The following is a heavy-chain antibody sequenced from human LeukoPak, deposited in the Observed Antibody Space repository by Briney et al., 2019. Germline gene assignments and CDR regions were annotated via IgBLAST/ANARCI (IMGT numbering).Heavy chain of an antibody. CDR3: FSSGWSGDYY. D-gene: IGHD6-19*01. CDR1: GFTFRTSA. J-gene: IGHJ4*02. V-gene: IGHV3-30*04. CDR2: ISHDGSKE. Sequence: GGSLRLSCVAPGFTFRTSAMHWVRQPPGKGLEWVAVISHDGSKENYADSVKGRFTISRDNSKNMVYLQVTGLRNDDTGVFYCFSSGWSGDYYWGQGSLVIVSS.